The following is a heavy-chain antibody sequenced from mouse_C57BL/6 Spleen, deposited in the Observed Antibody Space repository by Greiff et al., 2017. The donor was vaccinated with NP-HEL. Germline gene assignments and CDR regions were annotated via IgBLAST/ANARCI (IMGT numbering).Heavy chain of an antibody. D-gene: IGHD1-1*02. Sequence: EVQGVESGGGLVKPGGSLKLSCAASGFTFSDYGMHWVRQAPEKGLEWVAYISSGSSTIYYADTVKGRFTISRDNAKNTLFLQMTSLRSEDTAMYYCASKVAVQYYYAMDYWGQGTSVTVSS. CDR2: ISSGSSTI. J-gene: IGHJ4*01. CDR1: GFTFSDYG. CDR3: ASKVAVQYYYAMDY. V-gene: IGHV5-17*01.